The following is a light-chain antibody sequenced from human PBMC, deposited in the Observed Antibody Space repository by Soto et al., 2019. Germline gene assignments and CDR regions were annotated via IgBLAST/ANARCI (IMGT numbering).Light chain of an antibody. CDR3: QQLWTYPLT. Sequence: DTQLTQSPSFLSGSVGDRVTITCRASQDVSRSLGWYQQKPGKAPSLLISATSTLHSGVPSRFSGSGSGTDFTLTISSLQPEDFATYYCQQLWTYPLTFGGGTKVEI. V-gene: IGKV1-9*01. J-gene: IGKJ4*01. CDR2: ATS. CDR1: QDVSRS.